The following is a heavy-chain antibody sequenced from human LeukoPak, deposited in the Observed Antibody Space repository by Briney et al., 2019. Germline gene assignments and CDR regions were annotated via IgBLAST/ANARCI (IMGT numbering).Heavy chain of an antibody. J-gene: IGHJ4*02. CDR2: ISAYNGKT. D-gene: IGHD3-10*01. V-gene: IGHV1-18*01. CDR3: PGGLGAIDY. CDR1: AYTFTIPG. Sequence: VAAVTVSRTSSAYTFTIPGISRARDPPGQGFESMGWISAYNGKTEYAEKFQGRVTMSTDTSTSTANLQLTSLTSDDTAVYVCPGGLGAIDYWGQGTLVTVST.